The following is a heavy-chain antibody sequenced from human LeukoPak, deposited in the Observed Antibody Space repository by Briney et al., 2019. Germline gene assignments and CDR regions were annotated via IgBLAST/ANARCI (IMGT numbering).Heavy chain of an antibody. D-gene: IGHD3-9*01. CDR1: GFTVSSNY. Sequence: GGSLRLSCAASGFTVSSNYMSLVRQAPGKGLEWVSVIYSGGSTYYADSVKGRFTISRDNSKNTLYLQMNSLRAEDTAVYYCARVGRYFDWFPYYFDYWGQGTLVTVSS. CDR2: IYSGGST. V-gene: IGHV3-66*02. CDR3: ARVGRYFDWFPYYFDY. J-gene: IGHJ4*02.